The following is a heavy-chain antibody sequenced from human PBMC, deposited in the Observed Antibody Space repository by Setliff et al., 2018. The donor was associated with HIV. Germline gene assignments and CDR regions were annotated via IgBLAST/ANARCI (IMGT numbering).Heavy chain of an antibody. CDR3: ARVFPPIRGAPFGTPPGAFDI. V-gene: IGHV4-39*01. D-gene: IGHD2-15*01. CDR1: GVSINRTDHY. CDR2: VSQSGST. Sequence: SETLSLTCSVSGVSINRTDHYWGWIRQSPGKRLEWIGSVSQSGSTYYNPSLKSRITISVDRSKNLFSLKLISVTAADQGVYYCARVFPPIRGAPFGTPPGAFDIWGQGTMVTVS. J-gene: IGHJ3*02.